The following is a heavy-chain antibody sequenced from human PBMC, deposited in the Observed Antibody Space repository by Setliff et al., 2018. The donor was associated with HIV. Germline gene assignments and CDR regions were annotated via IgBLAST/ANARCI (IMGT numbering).Heavy chain of an antibody. CDR1: GSSISSNYY. D-gene: IGHD4-17*01. J-gene: IGHJ4*02. Sequence: TSETLSLTCTVSGSSISSNYYWAWIRQAPGKGLEWIGCIDASANTYYIPSLKSRVTMSVDTSKNQFSLKLTSVTASDTAVYYCARAAAGNTGPFDLWGQGSPVTVSS. CDR2: IDASANT. CDR3: ARAAAGNTGPFDL. V-gene: IGHV4-38-2*02.